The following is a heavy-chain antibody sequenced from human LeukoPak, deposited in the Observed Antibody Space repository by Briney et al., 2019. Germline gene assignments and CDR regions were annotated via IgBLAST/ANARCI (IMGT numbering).Heavy chain of an antibody. CDR1: GFAFTNAW. CDR3: TADGNCPTISCS. CDR2: IKSNGDGGTT. V-gene: IGHV3-15*01. Sequence: TSGGSLRLSCTASGFAFTNAWMSWVRQAPGKGLEWIGRIKSNGDGGTTEFAAPVKGRFTISRDDSRNTLFLQMNSLETADKALYSCTADGNCPTISCSWGEGALVTVSS. D-gene: IGHD2-2*01. J-gene: IGHJ5*02.